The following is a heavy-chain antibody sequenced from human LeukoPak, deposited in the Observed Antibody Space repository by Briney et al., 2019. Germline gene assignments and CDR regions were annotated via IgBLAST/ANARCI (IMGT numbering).Heavy chain of an antibody. V-gene: IGHV1-8*02. Sequence: ASVKVSCKASGYTFTSYDIIWLRQATGQGLEWMGWMNPNNGNTGYVQKLQGRLTMTRDTSISTAYMELSSLRSEDTAVYYCARAVDTVLGAYYFDYWGQGTLVTVSS. CDR1: GYTFTSYD. D-gene: IGHD5-18*01. CDR3: ARAVDTVLGAYYFDY. J-gene: IGHJ4*02. CDR2: MNPNNGNT.